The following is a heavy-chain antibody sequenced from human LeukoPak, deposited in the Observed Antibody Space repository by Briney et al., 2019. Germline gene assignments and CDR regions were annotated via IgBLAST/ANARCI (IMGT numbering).Heavy chain of an antibody. Sequence: GGSLRLSCVASGFTFSSYGMHWVRQAPGEGLEWVAFIRYDGSNEYYADSVKGRFTISRDNSKNTLYLQMSSLRTEDTAVYYCSKDNVRSCSGGFCYSNGIGLFDYWGQGTLVTVSS. D-gene: IGHD2-15*01. V-gene: IGHV3-30*02. CDR1: GFTFSSYG. J-gene: IGHJ4*02. CDR2: IRYDGSNE. CDR3: SKDNVRSCSGGFCYSNGIGLFDY.